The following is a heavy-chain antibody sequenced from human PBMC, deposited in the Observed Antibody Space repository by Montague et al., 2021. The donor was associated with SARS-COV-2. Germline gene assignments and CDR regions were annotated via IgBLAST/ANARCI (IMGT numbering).Heavy chain of an antibody. J-gene: IGHJ3*02. CDR2: IYYSGST. CDR3: ARVPPYYYDSSGYYSGAFDI. D-gene: IGHD3-22*01. V-gene: IGHV4-59*08. CDR1: GGSISSYY. Sequence: SETLSLTCTVSGGSISSYYWSWIRQPPGKGLEWIGYIYYSGSTNYNPSLKSRVTISVDTSKNQFSLKLSSVTAADTAVHYCARVPPYYYDSSGYYSGAFDIWGQGTMVTVSS.